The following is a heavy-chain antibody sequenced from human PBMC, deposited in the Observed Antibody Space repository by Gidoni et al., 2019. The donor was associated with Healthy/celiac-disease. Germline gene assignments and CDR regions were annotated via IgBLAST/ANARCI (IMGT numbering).Heavy chain of an antibody. J-gene: IGHJ4*02. CDR3: ARGGGYIYDYVWGSYRFLPLLSSRAFDY. Sequence: QVQLQQWGAGLLKPSETLSLTCAVYGGSFSGYYWSWIRQPQGNGLEWIGEINHSGSTNYDPSLKRRVTISVDTSKDQFSLKLSSVTAADTAVYYCARGGGYIYDYVWGSYRFLPLLSSRAFDYWGQGTLVTVSS. CDR2: INHSGST. V-gene: IGHV4-34*01. D-gene: IGHD3-16*02. CDR1: GGSFSGYY.